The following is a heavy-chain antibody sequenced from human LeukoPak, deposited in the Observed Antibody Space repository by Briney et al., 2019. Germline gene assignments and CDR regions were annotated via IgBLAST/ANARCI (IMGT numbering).Heavy chain of an antibody. J-gene: IGHJ4*02. D-gene: IGHD5-12*01. CDR3: AKEGDIGATIRGDFDY. CDR1: GFTFSSYA. V-gene: IGHV3-23*01. CDR2: ISGSGGST. Sequence: GGSLRLSCAASGFTFSSYAMSWVRQAPGKGLEWVSAISGSGGSTYYADSVKGRFTISRDNSKNTLYLQMNSLRAEDTAVYYWAKEGDIGATIRGDFDYGGQGTRVTVPS.